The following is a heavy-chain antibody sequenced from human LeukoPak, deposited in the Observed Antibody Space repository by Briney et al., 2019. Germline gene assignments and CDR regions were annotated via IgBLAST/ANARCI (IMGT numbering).Heavy chain of an antibody. V-gene: IGHV4-4*07. CDR1: RGSISSWY. J-gene: IGHJ4*02. CDR2: IYDSGST. CDR3: ARTTGHYLFDQ. D-gene: IGHD3-3*01. Sequence: PSETLSLTCTVSRGSISSWYWSWIRQPAGKGLEWIGLIYDSGSTEYNPSLGSRVIMSVDTSKNEFSLKLSSVTAADTAVYYCARTTGHYLFDQWGQGTLVIVSS.